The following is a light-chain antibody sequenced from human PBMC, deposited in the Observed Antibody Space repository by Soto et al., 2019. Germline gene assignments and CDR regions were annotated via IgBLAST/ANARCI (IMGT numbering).Light chain of an antibody. V-gene: IGKV1-5*03. CDR3: QQDHLHST. CDR1: QNISSW. Sequence: DIQMNQSPATLSAFVGDRVTIACRASQNISSWLAWYQQKPGQATKILIHKASTLEGGVPARFSGSGSGTEFSRTISRLQPDDFATYYCQQDHLHSTFGPGTKVDL. CDR2: KAS. J-gene: IGKJ3*01.